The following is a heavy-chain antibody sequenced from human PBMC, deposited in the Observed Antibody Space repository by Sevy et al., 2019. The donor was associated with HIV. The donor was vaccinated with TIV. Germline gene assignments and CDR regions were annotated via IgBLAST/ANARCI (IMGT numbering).Heavy chain of an antibody. V-gene: IGHV3-23*01. CDR2: ISGSGGST. CDR1: GFTFSSYA. Sequence: GGSLRLSCAASGFTFSSYAMSWVRQAPGKGLEWVSAISGSGGSTYYADSVKGRFTISRDNSKNTLHLQMNSLRAEDTAVYYCAKDSSGYSSGWYGQFDYWGQGTLVTVSS. CDR3: AKDSSGYSSGWYGQFDY. D-gene: IGHD6-19*01. J-gene: IGHJ4*02.